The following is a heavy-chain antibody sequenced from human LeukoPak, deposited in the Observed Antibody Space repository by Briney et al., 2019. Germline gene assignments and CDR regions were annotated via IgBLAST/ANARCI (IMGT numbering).Heavy chain of an antibody. CDR2: ISGSGGST. J-gene: IGHJ4*02. V-gene: IGHV3-23*01. CDR1: GFTFSSYA. Sequence: GGSLRLSCAASGFTFSSYAMSWVRQAPGKGLEWVSAISGSGGSTYYADSVKGRFTISRDNSKNTLYLQMNSLRAEDTAVYYCAEDQQLQPFHYWGQGTLVTVSS. CDR3: AEDQQLQPFHY. D-gene: IGHD2-2*01.